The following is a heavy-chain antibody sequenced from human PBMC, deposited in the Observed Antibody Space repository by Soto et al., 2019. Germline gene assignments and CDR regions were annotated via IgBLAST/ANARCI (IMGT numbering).Heavy chain of an antibody. Sequence: ETLSLTCTMSGGSIIPYSWTWIRQSPGKGLEWIGYVSHSGRTFYTPPLKSRLTMSLDTSRSQFSLRLKSVSAADTAVYYCARLLGGYDDYGGWFAPWGQGTLVTVSS. D-gene: IGHD4-17*01. CDR3: ARLLGGYDDYGGWFAP. V-gene: IGHV4-59*01. CDR1: GGSIIPYS. CDR2: VSHSGRT. J-gene: IGHJ5*02.